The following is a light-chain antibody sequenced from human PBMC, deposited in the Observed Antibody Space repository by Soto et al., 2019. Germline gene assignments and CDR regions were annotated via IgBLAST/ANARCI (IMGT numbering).Light chain of an antibody. CDR1: SSDVGGYNF. CDR2: EVT. Sequence: QSALTQPPSASGSPGQSVTISCTGTSSDVGGYNFVSWYQQHPGKAPKFMIYEVTKRPSGVPDRFSGSKSGNTASLTVSGLQAEDEADYYCAAWDDSLSGHVVFGGGTKVTVL. J-gene: IGLJ2*01. V-gene: IGLV2-8*01. CDR3: AAWDDSLSGHVV.